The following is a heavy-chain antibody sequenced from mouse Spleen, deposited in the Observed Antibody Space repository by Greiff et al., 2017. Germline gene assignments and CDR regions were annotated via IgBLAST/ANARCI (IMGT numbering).Heavy chain of an antibody. Sequence: DVQLQESGPGLVKPSQSLSLTCSVTGYSITSGYYWNWIRQFPGNKLEWMGYISYDGSNNYNPSLKNRISITRDTSKNQFFLKLNSVTTEDTATYYCARGGNGYWYFDVWGAGTTVTVSS. CDR3: ARGGNGYWYFDV. D-gene: IGHD2-1*01. J-gene: IGHJ1*01. V-gene: IGHV3-6*01. CDR2: ISYDGSN. CDR1: GYSITSGYY.